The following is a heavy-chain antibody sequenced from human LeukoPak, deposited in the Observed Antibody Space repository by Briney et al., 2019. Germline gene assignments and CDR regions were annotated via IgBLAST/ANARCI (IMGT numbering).Heavy chain of an antibody. CDR2: IDYSGST. CDR3: ARGYCSGGSCYLGWFDP. Sequence: SETLSLTCTVSGGSISNYYWSWIRQPPGKGLEWIGCIDYSGSTNYNPSLKSRVTISVDTSKNQFSLKLSSVTAADTAVYYCARGYCSGGSCYLGWFDPWGQGTLVTVSS. D-gene: IGHD2-15*01. V-gene: IGHV4-59*01. J-gene: IGHJ5*02. CDR1: GGSISNYY.